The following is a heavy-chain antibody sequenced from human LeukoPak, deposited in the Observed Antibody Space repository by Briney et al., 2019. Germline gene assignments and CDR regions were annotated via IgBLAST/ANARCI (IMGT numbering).Heavy chain of an antibody. CDR1: GFTFSRYG. J-gene: IGHJ4*02. CDR2: ISSDGNNK. D-gene: IGHD6-13*01. Sequence: GRSLRLSCAASGFTFSRYGMHWVRQAPGKGLEWVTFISSDGNNKYYADSVKGRFTISRDNSKNTLYLQMNSLSAEDTAVYYCAKAYGSTWLFDCWGQGTLVTVSS. V-gene: IGHV3-30*18. CDR3: AKAYGSTWLFDC.